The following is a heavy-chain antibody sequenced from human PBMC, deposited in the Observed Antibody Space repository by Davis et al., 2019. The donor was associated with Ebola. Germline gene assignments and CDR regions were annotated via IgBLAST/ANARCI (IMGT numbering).Heavy chain of an antibody. V-gene: IGHV3-23*01. J-gene: IGHJ4*02. CDR2: ISGSGGST. CDR1: GFTFSSYA. D-gene: IGHD6-19*01. Sequence: GESLKISCAASGFTFSSYAMSWVRQAPGKGLEWVSAISGSGGSTYYADSVKGRFTISRDNSKNTLYLQMNSLRAEDTAVYYCAKSSLVGGWYVGIDYWGQGTLVTVSS. CDR3: AKSSLVGGWYVGIDY.